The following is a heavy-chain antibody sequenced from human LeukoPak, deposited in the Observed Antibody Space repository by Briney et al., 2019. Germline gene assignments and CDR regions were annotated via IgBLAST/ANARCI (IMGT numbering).Heavy chain of an antibody. Sequence: SETLSLTCTVSGGSISSSSYYWGWIRQPPGKGLGWIGSIYYSGSTYYNPTLKSRVTISVDTSKNQFSLKLSSVTAADTAVYYCAGPFDSSGYYGLGYWGQGTLVTVSS. D-gene: IGHD3-22*01. J-gene: IGHJ4*02. CDR1: GGSISSSSYY. V-gene: IGHV4-39*01. CDR3: AGPFDSSGYYGLGY. CDR2: IYYSGST.